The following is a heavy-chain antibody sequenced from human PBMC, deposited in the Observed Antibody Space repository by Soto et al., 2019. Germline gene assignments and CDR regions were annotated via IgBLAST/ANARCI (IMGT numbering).Heavy chain of an antibody. CDR1: GDSVSGYY. D-gene: IGHD7-27*01. J-gene: IGHJ4*02. V-gene: IGHV4-59*02. Sequence: SETLSLTCIVSGDSVSGYYWSWIRQPPGRGLEWIGQIHYSGHTISNPSLKTRITISVDASKNQFSLKLTSVTAADAAVYYCARHKTGTCSFDSWGQGTLVTVSS. CDR2: IHYSGHT. CDR3: ARHKTGTCSFDS.